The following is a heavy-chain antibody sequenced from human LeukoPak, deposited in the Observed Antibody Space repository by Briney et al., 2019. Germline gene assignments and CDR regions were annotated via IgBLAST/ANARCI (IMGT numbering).Heavy chain of an antibody. CDR1: GGSISSGRYY. V-gene: IGHV4-61*02. Sequence: PSQTLSLTCTVSGGSISSGRYYWSWIRQPAGKGLEWIGRIYTSGSTNYNPSLKSRVTISVDTSKNQFSLKLSSVTAADTAVYYCARMARYSGYDDYWGQGTLVTVSS. CDR3: ARMARYSGYDDY. CDR2: IYTSGST. J-gene: IGHJ4*02. D-gene: IGHD5-12*01.